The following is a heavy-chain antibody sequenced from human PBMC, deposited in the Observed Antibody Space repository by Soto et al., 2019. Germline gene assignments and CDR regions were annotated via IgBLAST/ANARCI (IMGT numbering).Heavy chain of an antibody. Sequence: QVQLVQSGAEVKKPGASVKVSCKASGYTFTSYAMHWVRQAPGQRLEWMGWINAGNGNTKYSQKFQGRVTITRDTSASTAYMELSSLRSEDTAVYYCARAAVVVITRGWFDPWGQGNLVTVSS. J-gene: IGHJ5*02. CDR1: GYTFTSYA. D-gene: IGHD3-22*01. CDR2: INAGNGNT. V-gene: IGHV1-3*01. CDR3: ARAAVVVITRGWFDP.